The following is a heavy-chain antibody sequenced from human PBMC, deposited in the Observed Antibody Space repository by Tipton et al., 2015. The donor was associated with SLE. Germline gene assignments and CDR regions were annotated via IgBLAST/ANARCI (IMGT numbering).Heavy chain of an antibody. CDR2: ISGGGGST. CDR3: AKFEKTTDFYLDS. V-gene: IGHV3-23*01. CDR1: GFTFSSYA. J-gene: IGHJ4*02. D-gene: IGHD1/OR15-1a*01. Sequence: SLRLSCATSGFTFSSYALSWVRRAPGKGLEWVSAISGGGGSTYYADFVKGRFSISIDKSKKTLFLQMNSLRVDDTATYYRAKFEKTTDFYLDSWGQGTLVSASS.